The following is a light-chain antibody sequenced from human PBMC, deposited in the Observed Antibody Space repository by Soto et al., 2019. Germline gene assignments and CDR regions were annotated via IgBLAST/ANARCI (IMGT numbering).Light chain of an antibody. Sequence: EIVLTQSPGTLSLSSGERATLSCRASQSVRSNYLAWYQQKPGQAPRLLIYGASSRATGIPDRFGGSGSGTDLTLTISRLEPEDSAVYYCQQYASSPLTFGGGTKVEIK. CDR3: QQYASSPLT. J-gene: IGKJ4*01. CDR1: QSVRSNY. V-gene: IGKV3-20*01. CDR2: GAS.